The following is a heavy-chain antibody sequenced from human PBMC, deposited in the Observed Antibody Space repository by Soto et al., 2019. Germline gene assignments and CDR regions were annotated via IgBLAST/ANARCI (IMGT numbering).Heavy chain of an antibody. CDR1: GGTFNTYA. Sequence: QVQLVQSGAEVKKPGSSVKVSCKASGGTFNTYAINWVQQAPGQGLEWMGGIIPIFGPTNYTQKFQGRVTITADISTSTAYMELSSLRSEDTAVYYCARDGYCSGGSCYSLGYWGQGTLVTVSS. J-gene: IGHJ4*02. V-gene: IGHV1-69*06. CDR2: IIPIFGPT. D-gene: IGHD2-15*01. CDR3: ARDGYCSGGSCYSLGY.